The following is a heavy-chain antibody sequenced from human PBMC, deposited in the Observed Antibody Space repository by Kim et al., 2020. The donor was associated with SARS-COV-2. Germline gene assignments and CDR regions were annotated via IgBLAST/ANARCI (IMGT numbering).Heavy chain of an antibody. CDR3: ARAQLSVTGYYPDF. V-gene: IGHV1-2*02. D-gene: IGHD3-9*01. Sequence: YAQKVQGRVTMSRDMSITTAYMEVTSLTSDDTAVYFCARAQLSVTGYYPDFWGQGTLVTVSS. J-gene: IGHJ4*02.